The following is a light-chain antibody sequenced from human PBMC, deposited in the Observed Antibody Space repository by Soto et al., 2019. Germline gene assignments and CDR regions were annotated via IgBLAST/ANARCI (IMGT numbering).Light chain of an antibody. Sequence: QSVLADPASGTGVHGGARSISCTGTSSDVGGYNYVSWYQQHPGKAPKLMIYEVSNRPSGVSNRFSGSKSGNTASLTISGLQAEDEADYYCSSYTSSSTLDVFGTGPKVTV. CDR1: SSDVGGYNY. CDR3: SSYTSSSTLDV. V-gene: IGLV2-14*01. CDR2: EVS. J-gene: IGLJ1*01.